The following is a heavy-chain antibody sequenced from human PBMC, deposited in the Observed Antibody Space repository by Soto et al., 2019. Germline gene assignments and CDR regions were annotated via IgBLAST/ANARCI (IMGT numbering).Heavy chain of an antibody. D-gene: IGHD3-10*01. CDR1: GGSISSSNW. CDR3: ARVSGSYSYGMDV. J-gene: IGHJ6*02. V-gene: IGHV4-4*02. CDR2: IYHSGST. Sequence: QVQLQESGPGLVKPSGTLSLTCAVSGGSISSSNWWSWVRQPPGKGLEWIGEIYHSGSTNYNPSRKSRVTISLNKSNNRFSLTLSSVTAADTAVYYCARVSGSYSYGMDVWGQGTTVTVSS.